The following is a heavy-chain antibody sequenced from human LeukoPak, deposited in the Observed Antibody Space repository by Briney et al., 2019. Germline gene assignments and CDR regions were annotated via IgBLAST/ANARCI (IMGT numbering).Heavy chain of an antibody. CDR3: ARESSGSYFDY. D-gene: IGHD1-26*01. J-gene: IGHJ4*02. V-gene: IGHV3-7*01. Sequence: GGSLRLSCAASGFTFSSCWMSWVRQAPGKGLEWVANIKQDGSEKYYVDSVKGRFTISRDNAKNSLYLQMNSLRAEDTAVYYCARESSGSYFDYWGQGTLVTVSS. CDR2: IKQDGSEK. CDR1: GFTFSSCW.